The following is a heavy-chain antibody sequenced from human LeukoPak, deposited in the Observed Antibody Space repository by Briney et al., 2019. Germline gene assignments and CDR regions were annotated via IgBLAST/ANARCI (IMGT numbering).Heavy chain of an antibody. J-gene: IGHJ4*02. CDR2: IIPIFGTA. CDR1: GGTFSSYA. Sequence: SVKVSCKASGGTFSSYAISWVRQAPGQGLEWMGRIIPIFGTANYAQKFQGRVTITTDESTSTAYMELSSLRSEDTAVYYCAREGYYDSSGYYDHWGQGTLVAVSS. CDR3: AREGYYDSSGYYDH. D-gene: IGHD3-22*01. V-gene: IGHV1-69*05.